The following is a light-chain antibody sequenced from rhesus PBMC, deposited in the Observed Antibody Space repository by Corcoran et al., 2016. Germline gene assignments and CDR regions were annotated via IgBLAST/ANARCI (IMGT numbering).Light chain of an antibody. J-gene: IGKJ1*01. CDR2: DAS. Sequence: DIQMTQSPSSLSASVGDRVTITCRASQNISSYLAWYQQKPGKVLKLLIYDASSLESGVPSRLSGSGSGTEFTLTISSLQPEDFATYYCQQHNSHPPTFGQGTKVEIK. V-gene: IGKV1-44*02. CDR3: QQHNSHPPT. CDR1: QNISSY.